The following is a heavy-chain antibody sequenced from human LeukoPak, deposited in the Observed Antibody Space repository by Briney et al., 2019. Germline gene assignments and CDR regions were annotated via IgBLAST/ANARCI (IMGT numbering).Heavy chain of an antibody. Sequence: GGSLRLSCAASGFTFSSYWMHWVRQAPGKGLEWVAVISYDGSNKYYADSVKGRFTISRDNSKNTPYLQMNSLRAEDTAVYYCAKGGGLYCSGGSCYSNYFDYWGQGTLVTVSS. J-gene: IGHJ4*02. V-gene: IGHV3-30*18. CDR1: GFTFSSYW. D-gene: IGHD2-15*01. CDR3: AKGGGLYCSGGSCYSNYFDY. CDR2: ISYDGSNK.